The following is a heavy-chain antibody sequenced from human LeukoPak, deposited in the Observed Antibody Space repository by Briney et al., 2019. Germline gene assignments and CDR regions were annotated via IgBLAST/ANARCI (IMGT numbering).Heavy chain of an antibody. CDR1: GGSFSGYY. Sequence: PSETLSLTCAVYGGSFSGYYWSGIRQPPGKGLEWIGEINHSGSTNYNPSLKSRVTILVDTSKNQFSLKLSSVTAADTAVYYCARGHSPVTTKVSYFQHWGQGTLVTVSS. J-gene: IGHJ1*01. D-gene: IGHD4-17*01. CDR3: ARGHSPVTTKVSYFQH. CDR2: INHSGST. V-gene: IGHV4-34*01.